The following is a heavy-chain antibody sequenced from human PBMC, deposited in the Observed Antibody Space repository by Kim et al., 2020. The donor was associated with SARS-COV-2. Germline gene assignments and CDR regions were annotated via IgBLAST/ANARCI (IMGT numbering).Heavy chain of an antibody. CDR3: AREFLQVAATGKGWFDP. Sequence: ASVKVSCKASGYTFIDYYIHWVRQAPGQGLEWMGIINPSGGSTSYAQQFQGRVTVTRDTSTTTVYMELSSLRSEDTAVYYCAREFLQVAATGKGWFDPWG. J-gene: IGHJ5*02. CDR2: INPSGGST. CDR1: GYTFIDYY. D-gene: IGHD6-13*01. V-gene: IGHV1-46*01.